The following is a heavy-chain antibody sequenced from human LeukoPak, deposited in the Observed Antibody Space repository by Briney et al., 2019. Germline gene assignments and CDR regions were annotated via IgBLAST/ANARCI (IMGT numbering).Heavy chain of an antibody. V-gene: IGHV4-4*07. CDR2: IYTSGST. CDR3: ARDTGGRDYGDYVGAFDI. CDR1: GGSISSYY. Sequence: SETLSLTCTVSGGSISSYYWSWIRQPAGKGLEWIGRIYTSGSTNYNPSLKSRVTISVDKSKNQFSLKLSSVTAADTAVYYCARDTGGRDYGDYVGAFDIWGQGTMVTVSS. D-gene: IGHD4-17*01. J-gene: IGHJ3*02.